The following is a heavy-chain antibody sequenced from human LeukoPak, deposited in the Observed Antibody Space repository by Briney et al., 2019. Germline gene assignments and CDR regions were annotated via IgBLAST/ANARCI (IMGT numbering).Heavy chain of an antibody. D-gene: IGHD3-9*01. CDR2: IYYSGST. CDR1: GGSISSYY. Sequence: SETLSLTCTVSGGSISSYYWSWIRQPPGKGLEWIGYIYYSGSTNYNPSLKSRVTISVDTSKNQFSLKLSSVTAADTAVYYCARHGIGYDILTGYYDSWFDTWGQGTLVTVSS. CDR3: ARHGIGYDILTGYYDSWFDT. V-gene: IGHV4-59*08. J-gene: IGHJ5*02.